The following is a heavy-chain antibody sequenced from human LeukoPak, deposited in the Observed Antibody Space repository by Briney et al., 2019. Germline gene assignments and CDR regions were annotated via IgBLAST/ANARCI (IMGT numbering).Heavy chain of an antibody. D-gene: IGHD3-22*01. V-gene: IGHV4-30-2*01. J-gene: IGHJ4*02. Sequence: SETLSLTCAVSGGSISSGDYSWSWIRQPPGKGLEWIGYIYHSGSTYYNPSLKSRVTMSVDRSRSQFSLKLSSVTAADTAVYYCARVTYYYDSSGYYLFDYWGQGTLVTVSS. CDR3: ARVTYYYDSSGYYLFDY. CDR1: GGSISSGDYS. CDR2: IYHSGST.